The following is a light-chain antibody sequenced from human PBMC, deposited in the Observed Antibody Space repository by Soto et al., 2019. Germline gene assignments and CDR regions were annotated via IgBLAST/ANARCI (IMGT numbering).Light chain of an antibody. Sequence: QSVLTQPPSASGTPGQRVTISCSGSYSNVETNYVCWYQQVPGTAPKLLIYTNDQRPSGVPDRFSASKSGTSASLAISGLRSEDEADYFCSATDDSLGGPVFGGGTQLTVL. CDR1: YSNVETNY. CDR3: SATDDSLGGPV. J-gene: IGLJ2*01. V-gene: IGLV1-47*02. CDR2: TND.